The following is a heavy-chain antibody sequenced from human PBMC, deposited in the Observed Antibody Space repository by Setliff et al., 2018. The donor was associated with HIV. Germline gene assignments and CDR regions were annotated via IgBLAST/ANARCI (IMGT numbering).Heavy chain of an antibody. D-gene: IGHD3-16*01. CDR2: LYYSGTT. J-gene: IGHJ4*02. CDR1: GGSISSSSYY. V-gene: IGHV4-39*01. CDR3: ARRTLITGYDY. Sequence: SETLSRTCTVSGGSISSSSYYWGWIRQPPGKGLEWIGSLYYSGTTYYNPSLKSRLTISVDTSKNQFSLKLSSVTAADTAVYYCARRTLITGYDYWGQGTLVTVSS.